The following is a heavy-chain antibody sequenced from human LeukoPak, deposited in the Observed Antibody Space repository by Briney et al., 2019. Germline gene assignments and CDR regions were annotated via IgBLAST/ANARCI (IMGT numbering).Heavy chain of an antibody. V-gene: IGHV3-30*03. J-gene: IGHJ6*04. CDR2: ISYDGSSK. Sequence: GGSLRLSCAASGFTFGSYGMHWVRQAPGKGLEWVALISYDGSSKYYADSVKGRFTISRDNSKSTLNLQMNSLRAGGTAVYYCARMFVSYAMDVWGEGTTVTVSS. D-gene: IGHD3-10*02. CDR1: GFTFGSYG. CDR3: ARMFVSYAMDV.